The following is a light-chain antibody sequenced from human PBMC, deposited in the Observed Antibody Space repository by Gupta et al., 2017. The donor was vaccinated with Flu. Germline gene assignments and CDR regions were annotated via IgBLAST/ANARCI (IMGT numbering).Light chain of an antibody. V-gene: IGKV3-20*01. Sequence: GTLSLSPGESAALSCRASQSVNTCCLAWYQQRPGQAPRLLLYGTSNRAIGIPDRFSGSGSGTDFTLTISRLEPEDSAVYYCQQYGTSPGLTFGGGTKVEIK. J-gene: IGKJ4*01. CDR1: QSVNTCC. CDR3: QQYGTSPGLT. CDR2: GTS.